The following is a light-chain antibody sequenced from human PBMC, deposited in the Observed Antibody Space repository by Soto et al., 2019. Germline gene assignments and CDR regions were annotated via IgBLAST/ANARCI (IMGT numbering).Light chain of an antibody. CDR3: QSSDSSNVV. J-gene: IGLJ2*01. Sequence: NFMLTQPHSVSESPGKTVTISCTRSSGSIASNYVQWYQQRPGSAPTTVIYEDNQRPSGVPDRFSGSIDSSSNSASLIISGLKTEDEADYYCQSSDSSNVVFGGGTKVTVL. CDR1: SGSIASNY. CDR2: EDN. V-gene: IGLV6-57*04.